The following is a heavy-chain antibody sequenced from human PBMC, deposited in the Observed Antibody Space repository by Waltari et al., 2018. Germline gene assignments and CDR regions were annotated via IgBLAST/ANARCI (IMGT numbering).Heavy chain of an antibody. Sequence: QVQLQQWGAGLLKPSETLSLTCAVYGGSFSGYYWSWIRQPPGKGLEWIWEINHSGSTNYNPSLKSRVTISVDTSKNQFSLKLSSVTAADTAVYYCAREVGSSGWVDYWGQGTLVTVSS. V-gene: IGHV4-34*01. CDR3: AREVGSSGWVDY. CDR2: INHSGST. CDR1: GGSFSGYY. D-gene: IGHD6-19*01. J-gene: IGHJ4*02.